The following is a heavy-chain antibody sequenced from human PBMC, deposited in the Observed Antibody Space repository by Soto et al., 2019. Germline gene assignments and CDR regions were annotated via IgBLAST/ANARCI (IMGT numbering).Heavy chain of an antibody. D-gene: IGHD3-10*01. CDR2: MNPNSGNT. J-gene: IGHJ6*03. CDR1: GYTFTSYD. Sequence: ASVKGSCKASGYTFTSYDINWVRQATGQGLEWMGWMNPNSGNTGYAQKFQGRVTMTRNTSISTAYMELSSLRSEDTAVYYCARATYSGSYSNTPYYYYYMDVWGKGNPGHRLL. V-gene: IGHV1-8*01. CDR3: ARATYSGSYSNTPYYYYYMDV.